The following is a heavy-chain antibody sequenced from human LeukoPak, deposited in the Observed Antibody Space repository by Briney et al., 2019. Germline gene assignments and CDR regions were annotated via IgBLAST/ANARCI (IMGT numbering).Heavy chain of an antibody. Sequence: PGGSLRLSCAASGFTFSSYGMHWVRQAPGKGLEWVAVISYDGSNKYYADSVKGRFTISRDNSKNTLYLQMNSLRAEDTAVYYCARDGVAFGGVYFDYWGQGTLVTVSS. CDR3: ARDGVAFGGVYFDY. V-gene: IGHV3-30*03. CDR1: GFTFSSYG. D-gene: IGHD3-16*01. CDR2: ISYDGSNK. J-gene: IGHJ4*02.